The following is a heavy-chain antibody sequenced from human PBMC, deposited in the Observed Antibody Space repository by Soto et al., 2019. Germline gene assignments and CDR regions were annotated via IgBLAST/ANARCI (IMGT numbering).Heavy chain of an antibody. J-gene: IGHJ6*02. D-gene: IGHD2-2*01. CDR1: GFLFSSFD. CDR2: ISRTSSTI. V-gene: IGHV3-48*01. CDR3: AKFYAAIYYYGLDV. Sequence: EEHLVESGGGLVQPGGSLRLSCAASGFLFSSFDMTWVRQAPGKGLGWVSYISRTSSTIYYADSVKGRFTISRDNANNSLYLPMNSLRAEDTAVYYCAKFYAAIYYYGLDVWGQGTTVTVSS.